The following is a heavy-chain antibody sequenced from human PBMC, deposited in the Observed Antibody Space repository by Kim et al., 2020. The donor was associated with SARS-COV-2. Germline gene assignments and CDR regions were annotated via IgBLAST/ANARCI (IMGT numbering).Heavy chain of an antibody. J-gene: IGHJ6*03. V-gene: IGHV3-23*01. D-gene: IGHD3-16*02. CDR1: GFTFSSYA. CDR2: ISGSGGST. Sequence: GGSLRLSCAASGFTFSSYAMSWVRQAPGKGLEWVSAISGSGGSTYYADSVKGRFTISRDNSKNTLYLQMNSLRAEDTAVYYCAKGQSYHLRLYYYYYMDVWGKGTTVTVSS. CDR3: AKGQSYHLRLYYYYYMDV.